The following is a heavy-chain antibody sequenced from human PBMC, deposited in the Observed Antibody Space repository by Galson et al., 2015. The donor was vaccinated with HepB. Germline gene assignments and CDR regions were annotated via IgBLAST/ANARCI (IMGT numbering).Heavy chain of an antibody. V-gene: IGHV3-23*01. J-gene: IGHJ4*02. CDR2: ISGSGGTI. D-gene: IGHD3-22*01. CDR3: AKSLDYYDGTGYQGPSIDY. Sequence: SLRLSCAASGFYFTGFVMNWVRQAPGEGLEWVASISGSGGTIHYADFLKGRFTISRDNSKNILYLQMNSLRAEDTAFYYCAKSLDYYDGTGYQGPSIDYWGQGTRVTVSS. CDR1: GFYFTGFV.